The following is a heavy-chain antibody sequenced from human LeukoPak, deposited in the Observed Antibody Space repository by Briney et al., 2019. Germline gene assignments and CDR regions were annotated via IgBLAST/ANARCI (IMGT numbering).Heavy chain of an antibody. CDR3: ARDTILGSTTRYNQYYGMDV. D-gene: IGHD1-26*01. V-gene: IGHV1-18*01. Sequence: ASVKVSCKASGYSFTSYGISWVRQAPGQGLEWIGWISPDTANTNYAQKLQGRVTLTTDTYTSTAYMELRSLRSDDTAVYYCARDTILGSTTRYNQYYGMDVWGQGTTVTVSS. CDR2: ISPDTANT. CDR1: GYSFTSYG. J-gene: IGHJ6*02.